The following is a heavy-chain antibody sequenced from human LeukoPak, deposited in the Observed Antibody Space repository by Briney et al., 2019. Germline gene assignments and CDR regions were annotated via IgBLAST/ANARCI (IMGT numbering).Heavy chain of an antibody. CDR2: IYYSGST. CDR1: GVSISSGDYY. D-gene: IGHD1-26*01. Sequence: SETLSLTCTVSGVSISSGDYYWSWIRQPPGKGLEWIGYIYYSGSTNCNPSLKSRVTISVDTSKNQFSLKLSSVTAADTAVYYCARARGSGSYHDGYFDYWGQGTLVTASS. V-gene: IGHV4-61*08. J-gene: IGHJ4*02. CDR3: ARARGSGSYHDGYFDY.